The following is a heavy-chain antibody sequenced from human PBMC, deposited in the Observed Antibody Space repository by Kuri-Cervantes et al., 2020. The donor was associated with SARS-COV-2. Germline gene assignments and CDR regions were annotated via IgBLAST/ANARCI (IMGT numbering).Heavy chain of an antibody. CDR1: GYTFTGFY. J-gene: IGHJ4*02. CDR2: IIPIFGTA. D-gene: IGHD3-3*01. V-gene: IGHV1-69*13. Sequence: SVKVSCKASGYTFTGFYMHWVRQAPGQGLEWMGGIIPIFGTANYAQKFQGRVTITADESTSTAYMELSSLRSEDTAVYYCARERVEVTIFGVVIMHYFDYWGQGTLVTVSS. CDR3: ARERVEVTIFGVVIMHYFDY.